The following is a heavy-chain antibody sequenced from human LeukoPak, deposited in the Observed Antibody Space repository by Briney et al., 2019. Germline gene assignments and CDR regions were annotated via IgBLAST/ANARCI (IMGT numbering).Heavy chain of an antibody. CDR2: ISSSGSTI. J-gene: IGHJ4*02. Sequence: GGSLRLSCAASGFTFSSYEMNWVRQAPGEGLEWVSYISSSGSTISYADTVKGRFTISRDNAKNSLYLQMNSLRAEDTAIYYCARDARYSSGWLDFDCWGQGTLVTVSS. V-gene: IGHV3-48*03. CDR3: ARDARYSSGWLDFDC. D-gene: IGHD6-19*01. CDR1: GFTFSSYE.